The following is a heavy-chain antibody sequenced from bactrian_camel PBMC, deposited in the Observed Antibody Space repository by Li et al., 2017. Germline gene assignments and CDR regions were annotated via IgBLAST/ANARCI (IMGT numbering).Heavy chain of an antibody. V-gene: IGHV3S26*01. Sequence: HVQLVESGGGSVQAGGSLRLSCAVSGYTRRSYCMAWFRQAPGEEREGVATIDSAGRTTYADSVNGRFTLSKDNAKNTLYLQMNGLKPEDTAMYYCAVAPGWSGCPLAEYAYTYWGQGTQVTVS. J-gene: IGHJ4*01. CDR1: GYTRRSYC. D-gene: IGHD3*01. CDR3: AVAPGWSGCPLAEYAYTY. CDR2: IDSAGRT.